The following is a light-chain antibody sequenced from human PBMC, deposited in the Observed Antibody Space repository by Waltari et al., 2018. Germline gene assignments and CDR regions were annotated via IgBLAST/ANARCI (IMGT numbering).Light chain of an antibody. CDR2: DVS. V-gene: IGLV2-14*03. CDR1: SRDVGGYNC. J-gene: IGLJ2*01. Sequence: QSALTQPASVSGSPGQSITISCTGTSRDVGGYNCVSWYPQHPGNAPKLIIYDVSNRPSGVSNRFAGSKSGNTASLTISGLQAEDEADYYCSSYTSSSTRVFGGGTKLTVL. CDR3: SSYTSSSTRV.